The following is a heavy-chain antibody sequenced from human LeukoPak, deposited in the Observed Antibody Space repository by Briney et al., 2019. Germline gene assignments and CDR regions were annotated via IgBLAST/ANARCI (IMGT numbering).Heavy chain of an antibody. CDR1: GFTVSTNH. CDR2: IYNDGNT. V-gene: IGHV3-53*01. CDR3: ARDREVVTAKAQMDV. Sequence: GGSLRLSCAVSGFTVSTNHMSWVRQAPGRGLEWVSVIYNDGNTYYTDSVKGRFTVSRDNSKNTVFLQMNSLRVEDTAVYYCARDREVVTAKAQMDVWGKGTTVTVSS. D-gene: IGHD2-21*02. J-gene: IGHJ6*03.